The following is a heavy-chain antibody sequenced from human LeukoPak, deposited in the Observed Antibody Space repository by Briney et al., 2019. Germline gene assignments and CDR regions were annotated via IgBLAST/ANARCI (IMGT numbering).Heavy chain of an antibody. CDR3: ARGGLEPVVC. V-gene: IGHV3-74*01. CDR1: GFTFQTYR. J-gene: IGHJ4*02. D-gene: IGHD3-16*01. CDR2: LYGDGSIN. Sequence: GGPLRLSCAASGFTFQTYRMLWLPQAPGKGLVWGSRLYGDGSINSYADSGKGRFTISRDNDKNTLYLEMNSLRAEDTAVYFCARGGLEPVVCWGGRGLVAVCS.